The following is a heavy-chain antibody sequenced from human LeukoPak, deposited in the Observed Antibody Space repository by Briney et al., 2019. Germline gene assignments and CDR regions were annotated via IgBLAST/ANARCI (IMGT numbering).Heavy chain of an antibody. Sequence: PSETLTLTCTVSGASVRSDHWNWIRQPPGKGLEWIAYMHGSGSPNYNPSLARRLNLSVDATENLLSLKLTSVTAADTAVYFCARDLSVNAFDIWRQGTLVTVSS. CDR3: ARDLSVNAFDI. J-gene: IGHJ3*02. D-gene: IGHD2/OR15-2a*01. V-gene: IGHV4-59*02. CDR2: MHGSGSP. CDR1: GASVRSDH.